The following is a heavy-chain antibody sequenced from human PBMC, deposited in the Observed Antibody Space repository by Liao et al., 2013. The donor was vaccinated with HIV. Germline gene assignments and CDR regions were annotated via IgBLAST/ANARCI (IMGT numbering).Heavy chain of an antibody. V-gene: IGHV4-61*02. CDR1: GGSISSGSYY. Sequence: QVQLQESGPGLVKPSQTLSLTCTVSGGSISSGSYYWSWIRQPAGKGLEWIGRIYTSGSTNYNPSLKSRVTISVDTSKNQFSLKLSSVTAADTAVYYCARGSMTTVTTVEFSNWYFDLWGLAPWSLSPQ. D-gene: IGHD4-11*01. CDR3: ARGSMTTVTTVEFSNWYFDL. J-gene: IGHJ2*01. CDR2: IYTSGST.